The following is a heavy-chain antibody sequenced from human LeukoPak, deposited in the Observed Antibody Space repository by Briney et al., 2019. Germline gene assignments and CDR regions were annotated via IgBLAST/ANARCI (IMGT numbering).Heavy chain of an antibody. CDR1: GFTFSTYV. V-gene: IGHV3-48*03. Sequence: PGGSLRLSCAASGFTFSTYVMNCVRQAPGKGLDWVSNISSSGVTKYYADSVKGRFTISRDNAKNSLYLQMNSLRAEDTGVYYCARDGIRISARHYYYGMDVWGQGTTVTVSS. D-gene: IGHD6-13*01. CDR3: ARDGIRISARHYYYGMDV. J-gene: IGHJ6*02. CDR2: ISSSGVTK.